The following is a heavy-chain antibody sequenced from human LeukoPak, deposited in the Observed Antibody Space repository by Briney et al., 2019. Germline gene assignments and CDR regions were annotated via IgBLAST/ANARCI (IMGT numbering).Heavy chain of an antibody. D-gene: IGHD3-22*01. Sequence: PGGTLRLSCEACGFALSTYWMAWVRQASGKGLEGVANLRKDGSVEHYVDAVKGRFTISRDNAKNSLYLQMNSLRTEDTAVYYCARDSNYYDCSDYFETYDIWGQGTMVTVSS. CDR1: GFALSTYW. CDR3: ARDSNYYDCSDYFETYDI. V-gene: IGHV3-7*01. CDR2: LRKDGSVE. J-gene: IGHJ3*02.